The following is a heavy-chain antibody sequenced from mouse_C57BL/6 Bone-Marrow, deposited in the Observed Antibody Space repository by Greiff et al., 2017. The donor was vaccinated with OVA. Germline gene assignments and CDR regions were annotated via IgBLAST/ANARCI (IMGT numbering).Heavy chain of an antibody. J-gene: IGHJ1*03. Sequence: EVQRVESGGDLVKPGGSLKLSCAASGFTFSSYGMSWVRQTPDKRLEWVATISSGGSYTYYPDSVKGRFTITRDNAKNTLYLQMSSLKSEDTAMYDCARQDITTVVDWYFDVWGTGTTVTVSS. D-gene: IGHD1-1*01. CDR1: GFTFSSYG. CDR3: ARQDITTVVDWYFDV. V-gene: IGHV5-6*01. CDR2: ISSGGSYT.